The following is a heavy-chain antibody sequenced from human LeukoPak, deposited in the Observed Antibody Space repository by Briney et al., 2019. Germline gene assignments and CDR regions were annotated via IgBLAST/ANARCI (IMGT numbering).Heavy chain of an antibody. CDR3: ARDPADYGDYVRWFDP. CDR1: GGSISSYY. V-gene: IGHV4-4*07. D-gene: IGHD4-17*01. J-gene: IGHJ5*02. CDR2: IYTSGST. Sequence: SETLSLTCTVSGGSISSYYWSWIRQPAGKGLEWIGRIYTSGSTNYNHSLKSRVTISVDKSKNQFSLKLSSVTAADTAVYYCARDPADYGDYVRWFDPWGQGTLVTVSS.